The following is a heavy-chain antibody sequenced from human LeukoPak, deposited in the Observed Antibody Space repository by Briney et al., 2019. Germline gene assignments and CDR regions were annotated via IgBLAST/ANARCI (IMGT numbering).Heavy chain of an antibody. V-gene: IGHV4-38-2*01. Sequence: KPSETLSLTCALSGYSISSGYYWGWIQQPPGKGLGWIGCIYHSGSTYYNPSLKSRVTISVDTSENQSSLKLSSVTAADTAVYYCARLSYDFWSGYYTVPFDWFDPWGQGTLVTVSS. CDR1: GYSISSGYY. D-gene: IGHD3-3*01. CDR3: ARLSYDFWSGYYTVPFDWFDP. CDR2: IYHSGST. J-gene: IGHJ5*02.